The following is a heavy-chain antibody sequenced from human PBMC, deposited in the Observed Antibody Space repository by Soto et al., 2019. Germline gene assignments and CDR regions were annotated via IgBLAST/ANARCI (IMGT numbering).Heavy chain of an antibody. J-gene: IGHJ4*02. D-gene: IGHD2-15*01. V-gene: IGHV4-59*01. CDR3: ARAGGYCSGGSCYLGYFDY. CDR2: IYYSGST. CDR1: GGSISSYY. Sequence: PSETLSLTCTVSGGSISSYYWSWIRQPPGKGLEWIGYIYYSGSTNYNPSLKSRVTISVDTPKNQFSLKLSSVTAADTAVYYCARAGGYCSGGSCYLGYFDYWGQGTLVTVSS.